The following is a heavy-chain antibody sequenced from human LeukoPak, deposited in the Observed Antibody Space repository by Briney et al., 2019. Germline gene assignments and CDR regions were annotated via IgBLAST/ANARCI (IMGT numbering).Heavy chain of an antibody. V-gene: IGHV3-74*01. Sequence: PGESLRLSCAASGFTFISYWIHWVRQAPGKGLVWVSRIKTDGSYTDYADSVKGRFTISRDDAKNTIYLQMNSLRVEDTAIYYCARPHYYSDSFGSSDAYFDYWGQGTLVTVSS. CDR1: GFTFISYW. CDR2: IKTDGSYT. CDR3: ARPHYYSDSFGSSDAYFDY. D-gene: IGHD3-22*01. J-gene: IGHJ4*02.